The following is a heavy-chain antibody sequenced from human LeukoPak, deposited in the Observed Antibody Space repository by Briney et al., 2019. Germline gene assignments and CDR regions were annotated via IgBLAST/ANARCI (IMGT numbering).Heavy chain of an antibody. CDR3: ASGTFDGPLYGTYWYFHV. CDR2: VYSNGNT. Sequence: PSETLSLTCAVSGSSINDNYWTWIRQPPGKGQEWIGYVYSNGNTNYNPSLKSRVTMSIDTSKNQFSLKVTSVTAADTAVYYCASGTFDGPLYGTYWYFHVWGRGTLVTVSS. V-gene: IGHV4-59*01. D-gene: IGHD3-16*01. CDR1: GSSINDNY. J-gene: IGHJ2*01.